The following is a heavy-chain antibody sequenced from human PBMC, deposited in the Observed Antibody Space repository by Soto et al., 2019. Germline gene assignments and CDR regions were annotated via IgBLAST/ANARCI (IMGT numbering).Heavy chain of an antibody. CDR1: GYTFTGRY. D-gene: IGHD6-6*01. CDR3: ARDLGGSSSYLGY. J-gene: IGHJ4*02. Sequence: ASVKVSCKASGYTFTGRYIHWVRQAPGQGLEWMGWINPASGGATYAQKFQGRVSLTRDTSNSIAYMELSSLRSDDAAVYFCARDLGGSSSYLGYWGQGTPVTVSS. V-gene: IGHV1-2*02. CDR2: INPASGGA.